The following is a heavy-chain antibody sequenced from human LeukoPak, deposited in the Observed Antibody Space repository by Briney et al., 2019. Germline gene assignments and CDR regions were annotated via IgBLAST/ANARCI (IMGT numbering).Heavy chain of an antibody. J-gene: IGHJ4*02. V-gene: IGHV1-8*01. CDR2: MNPNSGNT. CDR3: ARGVYYDSSGTWDY. D-gene: IGHD3-22*01. CDR1: GYTFTSYD. Sequence: ASVKVSCKASGYTFTSYDINWVRQATGQGLEWMGWMNPNSGNTGYAQKFQGWVTMTRDTSISTAYMELSRLRSDDTAVYYCARGVYYDSSGTWDYWGQGTLVTVSS.